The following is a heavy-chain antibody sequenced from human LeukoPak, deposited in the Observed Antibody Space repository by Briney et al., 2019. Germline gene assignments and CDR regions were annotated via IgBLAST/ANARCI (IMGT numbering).Heavy chain of an antibody. V-gene: IGHV4-4*02. CDR3: ALGYDDIWEL. CDR2: INHSGST. CDR1: SGSISSSTW. J-gene: IGHJ4*02. Sequence: SETLSLTCAVSSGSISSSTWWSWVRQPPGKGLEWIGEINHSGSTHYTPSLKSRVTISVDTSDNKFSLKMISVTAADAAVYYCALGYDDIWELWGRGTLVTVSS. D-gene: IGHD5-12*01.